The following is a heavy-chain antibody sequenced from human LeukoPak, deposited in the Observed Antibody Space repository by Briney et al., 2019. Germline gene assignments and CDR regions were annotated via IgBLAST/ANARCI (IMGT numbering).Heavy chain of an antibody. Sequence: GGSLRLSCAASGFTFISYAMSWVRQAPGKGLEWVSAISGSGGSTYYADSVKGRFTISRDNSKNTLYLQMNSLRVEDTAVYYCAKKSSPLGSYGYFDYWGQGTLVTVSS. CDR2: ISGSGGST. J-gene: IGHJ4*02. D-gene: IGHD5-18*01. CDR3: AKKSSPLGSYGYFDY. V-gene: IGHV3-23*01. CDR1: GFTFISYA.